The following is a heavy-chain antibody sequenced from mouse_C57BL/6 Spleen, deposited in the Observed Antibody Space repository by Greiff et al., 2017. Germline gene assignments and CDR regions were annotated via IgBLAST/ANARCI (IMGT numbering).Heavy chain of an antibody. J-gene: IGHJ4*01. V-gene: IGHV1-52*01. CDR1: GYTFTSYW. CDR2: IDPSDSET. D-gene: IGHD2-1*01. Sequence: QVQLQQPGAELVRPGSSVKLSCKASGYTFTSYWMHWVKQRPIQGLEWIGNIDPSDSETHYNQKFKDKATLTVDKSSSTAYMQLSSLTSEDSAVYYCARPFYYGNYVDAMDYWGQGTSVTVSS. CDR3: ARPFYYGNYVDAMDY.